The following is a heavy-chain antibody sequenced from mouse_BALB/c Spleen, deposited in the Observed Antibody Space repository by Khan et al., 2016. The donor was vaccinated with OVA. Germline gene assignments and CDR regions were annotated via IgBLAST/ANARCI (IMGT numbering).Heavy chain of an antibody. J-gene: IGHJ4*01. CDR2: ISYSGST. D-gene: IGHD1-1*01. Sequence: EVQLQESGPGLVKPSQSLSLTCTVTGYSITSNFAWSWIRQFPGNKLEWMGYISYSGSTNYNPSLKSRLSVTRDTSENPFFLQLNSVTTEDTATYYCARQNYYGYALDYWGQGTSVTVSS. V-gene: IGHV3-2*02. CDR3: ARQNYYGYALDY. CDR1: GYSITSNFA.